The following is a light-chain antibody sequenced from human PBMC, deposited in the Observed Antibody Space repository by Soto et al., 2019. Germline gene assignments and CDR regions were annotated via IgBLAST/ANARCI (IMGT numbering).Light chain of an antibody. V-gene: IGKV3-11*01. CDR2: DAS. J-gene: IGKJ1*01. CDR3: QRRSNWPRT. Sequence: EIVLTQSPATLSLSPGERATLSCRATQSVSSYLAWYQQRPGQAPRLLIYDASNRATGIPARFSGSGSGTDFTLTISSQEPEDFAVYYCQRRSNWPRTFGQGTKVEI. CDR1: QSVSSY.